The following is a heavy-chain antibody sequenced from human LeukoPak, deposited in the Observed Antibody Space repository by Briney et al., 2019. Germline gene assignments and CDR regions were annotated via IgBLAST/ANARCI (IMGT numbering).Heavy chain of an antibody. D-gene: IGHD3-22*01. CDR3: AKGERSYYDTLTAFDI. V-gene: IGHV3-23*01. CDR2: ISGSGGRT. Sequence: GGSLRLSCAASGFAFSSYAMSWVRQAPGKGLEWVSAISGSGGRTDSADPVKGRFTISRDNSKNTLYLQMSSLRAEDTGVYYCAKGERSYYDTLTAFDIWGQGTMVTVSS. CDR1: GFAFSSYA. J-gene: IGHJ3*02.